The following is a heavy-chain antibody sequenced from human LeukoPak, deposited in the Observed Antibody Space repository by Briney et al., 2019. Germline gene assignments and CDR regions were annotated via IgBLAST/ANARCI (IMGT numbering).Heavy chain of an antibody. Sequence: ASVKVSCKASGYTFTSYYMHWVRQAPGQGLEWMGIINPSGGSTSYAQKFQGRVTMTRDTSTSTVYMELSSLRSEDTAVYYCAKVSTWGFLEWLLYDYWGQGTLVTVSS. D-gene: IGHD3-3*01. J-gene: IGHJ4*02. CDR1: GYTFTSYY. CDR2: INPSGGST. V-gene: IGHV1-46*01. CDR3: AKVSTWGFLEWLLYDY.